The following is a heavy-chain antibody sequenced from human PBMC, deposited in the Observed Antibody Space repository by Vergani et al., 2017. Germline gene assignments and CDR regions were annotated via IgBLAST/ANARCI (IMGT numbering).Heavy chain of an antibody. CDR2: IYSGGST. CDR1: GFTVSSNY. J-gene: IGHJ6*03. CDR3: ARGLVTYYYYYYMDV. V-gene: IGHV3-53*01. D-gene: IGHD5-18*01. Sequence: EVQLVESGGGLIQPGGSLRLSCAASGFTVSSNYMSWVRQAPGKGLEWVSVIYSGGSTYYADSVKGRFTISRDNSKNTLYLQMNSLIAEDTAVYYCARGLVTYYYYYYMDVWGKGTTVTVSS.